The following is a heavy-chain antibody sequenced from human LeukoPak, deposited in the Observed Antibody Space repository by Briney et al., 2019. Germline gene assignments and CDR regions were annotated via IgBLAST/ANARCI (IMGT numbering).Heavy chain of an antibody. CDR1: GFIFNSFS. CDR2: VLSDGNKK. J-gene: IGHJ4*02. D-gene: IGHD6-13*01. CDR3: TRGKAKGQSSSWPFDY. V-gene: IGHV3-30-3*01. Sequence: PGGSLRLSCAASGFIFNSFSMHWVRQAPGKGLDWVAAVLSDGNKKYSADSVKGRFTISKDNSRNTLYLQMNSLRADDTAMYYCTRGKAKGQSSSWPFDYWGQGTLVTVSS.